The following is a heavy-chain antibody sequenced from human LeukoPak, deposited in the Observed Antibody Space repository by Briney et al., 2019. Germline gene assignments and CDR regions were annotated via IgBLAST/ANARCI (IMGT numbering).Heavy chain of an antibody. V-gene: IGHV3-74*01. CDR1: GFTFSSDW. D-gene: IGHD5-24*01. CDR2: ITSDGSST. CDR3: ARDKLLSGDGYNYGFDY. J-gene: IGHJ4*02. Sequence: GGSLRLSCSASGFTFSSDWMHWVRQAPGKGLVWVSRITSDGSSTTYADSVKGRFTISRDNAKNSLYLQMNSLRAEDTAVYYCARDKLLSGDGYNYGFDYWGQGTLVTVSS.